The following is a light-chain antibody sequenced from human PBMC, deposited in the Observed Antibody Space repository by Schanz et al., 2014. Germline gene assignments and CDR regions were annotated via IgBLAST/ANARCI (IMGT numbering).Light chain of an antibody. J-gene: IGKJ4*01. CDR2: GAS. Sequence: EIVLTQSPGTLSLSPGERATLSCRASQSVSNNYLAWYQQKPGQAPRLLIYGASNRATGIPDRFSGSGSGTDFTLTISRLEPEDFAVYYCHQRSNWPLTFGGGTSVEI. CDR1: QSVSNNY. V-gene: IGKV3D-20*02. CDR3: HQRSNWPLT.